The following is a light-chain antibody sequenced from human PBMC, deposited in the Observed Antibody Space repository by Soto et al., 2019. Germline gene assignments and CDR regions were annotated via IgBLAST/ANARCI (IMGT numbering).Light chain of an antibody. CDR1: QSLVVSDGNTY. J-gene: IGKJ1*01. Sequence: DVVVTQSPLALPVTLGQPASISCRSTQSLVVSDGNTYLTWLQQRPGQSPRRLIYKVSNRDSGVPDRFSGSGSGTDFTLKISGVEAEDVGVYYCLQGTHWPWTLGQGTQVEIK. CDR3: LQGTHWPWT. CDR2: KVS. V-gene: IGKV2-30*01.